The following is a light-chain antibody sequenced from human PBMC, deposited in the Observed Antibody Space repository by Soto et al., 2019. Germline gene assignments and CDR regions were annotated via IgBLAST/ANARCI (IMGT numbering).Light chain of an antibody. CDR1: SSDVGTYNY. CDR3: CSYTTSSTYV. Sequence: QSVLTQPPSASGSPGQTVAISCTGTSSDVGTYNYVSWYQQHPGKAPKLMIYDVIQRPSGVPDRFSGSKSVNTASLTVSGLQPEDEADYYCCSYTTSSTYVFGTGTKLTVL. J-gene: IGLJ1*01. CDR2: DVI. V-gene: IGLV2-8*01.